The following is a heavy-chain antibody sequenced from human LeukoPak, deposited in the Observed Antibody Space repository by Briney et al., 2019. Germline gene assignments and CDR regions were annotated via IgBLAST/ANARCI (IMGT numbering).Heavy chain of an antibody. V-gene: IGHV4-59*08. CDR1: GGSISSYY. D-gene: IGHD3-22*01. CDR2: IYYSGST. CDR3: ARRINYYDSSGYYPGTNWFDP. Sequence: PSETLSLTCTVSGGSISSYYWSWIRQPPGKGLEWIGYIYYSGSTNYNPSLKSRVTISVDTSKNQFSLKLSSVTAADTAVYYCARRINYYDSSGYYPGTNWFDPWGQGTLVTVSS. J-gene: IGHJ5*02.